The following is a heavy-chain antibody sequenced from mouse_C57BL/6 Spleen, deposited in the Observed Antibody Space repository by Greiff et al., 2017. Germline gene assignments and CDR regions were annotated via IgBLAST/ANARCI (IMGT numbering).Heavy chain of an antibody. CDR2: INTSTGGP. V-gene: IGHV1-42*01. CDR3: AIPVVTGGYDGGFAY. J-gene: IGHJ3*01. Sequence: EVQLQPSGPELVKPGASVKISCKASGYSFTGYYINWVKQSPEKSLEWLGEINTSTGGPPYNQKFKTKATLTVHKSSSTASMHLQCLTLEDSAVYYCAIPVVTGGYDGGFAYWGQGTLVTVSA. D-gene: IGHD2-2*01. CDR1: GYSFTGYY.